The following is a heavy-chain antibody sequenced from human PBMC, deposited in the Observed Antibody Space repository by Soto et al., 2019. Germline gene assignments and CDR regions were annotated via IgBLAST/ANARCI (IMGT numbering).Heavy chain of an antibody. D-gene: IGHD3-16*01. CDR3: ARDDYKDGGNNWFDP. J-gene: IGHJ5*02. CDR1: GGSISSDDYY. CDR2: IYYRGNT. Sequence: LSLTCTVSGGSISSDDYYWNWIRQRPGKGLEWIGNIYYRGNTNYNPSLKSRIIMSMDMSENQFSLKLNAVTAADTAVYYCARDDYKDGGNNWFDPWGQGTLVTVSS. V-gene: IGHV4-31*03.